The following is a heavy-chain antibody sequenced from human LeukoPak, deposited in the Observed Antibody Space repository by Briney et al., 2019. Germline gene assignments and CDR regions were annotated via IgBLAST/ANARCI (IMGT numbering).Heavy chain of an antibody. CDR3: AREAYYYGSGPVHYYYMDV. CDR2: INHSGST. Sequence: SETLSLTCGVYGGSFSGYYWSWIRQPPGKGLEWIGEINHSGSTNYNPSLKSRVTISIDTSKNQFSLKLSSVTAADTAVYYCAREAYYYGSGPVHYYYMDVWGKGTTVTISS. CDR1: GGSFSGYY. D-gene: IGHD3-10*01. V-gene: IGHV4-34*01. J-gene: IGHJ6*03.